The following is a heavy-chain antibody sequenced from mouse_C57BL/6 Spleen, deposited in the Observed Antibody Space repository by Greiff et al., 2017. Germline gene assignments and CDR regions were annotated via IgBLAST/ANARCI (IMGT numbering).Heavy chain of an antibody. J-gene: IGHJ4*01. D-gene: IGHD2-4*01. CDR3: ARMGYDYEGYYAMDD. CDR1: GYTFTDYN. Sequence: EVQLQQSGPELVKPGASVKIPCKASGYTFTDYNMDWVKQSHGKSLEWIGDINPNNGGTIYNQKFKGKATLTVDKSSSTAYMELRSLTSEDTAVYYCARMGYDYEGYYAMDDWGQGTSVTVSS. CDR2: INPNNGGT. V-gene: IGHV1-18*01.